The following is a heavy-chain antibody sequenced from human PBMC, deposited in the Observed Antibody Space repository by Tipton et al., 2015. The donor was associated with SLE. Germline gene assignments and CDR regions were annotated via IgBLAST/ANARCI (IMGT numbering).Heavy chain of an antibody. J-gene: IGHJ4*02. CDR2: FFDSGNT. CDR3: ARGARGNSYGSDEDFDY. D-gene: IGHD5-18*01. V-gene: IGHV4-59*01. Sequence: TLSLTCTVSGASISDYYWSWIRQPPGKGLEWIGCFFDSGNTYYNPSLNSRVTMSADTSKNQFSLRLSSVTTADTAVYYCARGARGNSYGSDEDFDYWGQGTLVTVSS. CDR1: GASISDYY.